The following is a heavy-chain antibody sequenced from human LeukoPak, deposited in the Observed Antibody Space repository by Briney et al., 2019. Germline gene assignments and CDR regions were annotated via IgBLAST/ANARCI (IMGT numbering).Heavy chain of an antibody. CDR1: GYIFTGHY. CDR2: TNPNSGGT. D-gene: IGHD6-19*01. J-gene: IGHJ6*02. CDR3: ARGIALADKVQDYYQYGMDV. V-gene: IGHV1-2*02. Sequence: ASVKVSCKASGYIFTGHYMHWVRQAPGQGPEWMGWTNPNSGGTNYAQKFQGRVTMTRDTSISTAYMELSSLRSDDSAVYYCARGIALADKVQDYYQYGMDVWGQGTTVTVS.